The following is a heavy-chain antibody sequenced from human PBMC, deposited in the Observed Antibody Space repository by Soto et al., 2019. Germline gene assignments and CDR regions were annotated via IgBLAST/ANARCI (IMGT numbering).Heavy chain of an antibody. J-gene: IGHJ3*02. Sequence: QVQLVQSGAEVKKPGSSVKVSCKASGGTFSSYAISWVRQAPGQGLEWMGGIIPIFGTANYAQKFQGRVTITADESTSTAYMELGTLRSEDTAVYYCAREGGPAASRDDAFDSWGQGTMVTVSS. V-gene: IGHV1-69*01. CDR2: IIPIFGTA. CDR1: GGTFSSYA. D-gene: IGHD6-13*01. CDR3: AREGGPAASRDDAFDS.